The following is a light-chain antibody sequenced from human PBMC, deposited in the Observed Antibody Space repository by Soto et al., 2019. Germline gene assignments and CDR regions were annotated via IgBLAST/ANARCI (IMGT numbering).Light chain of an antibody. V-gene: IGKV2-28*01. Sequence: DIVVTQSPLSLPVIPGEPASISCRSTQSLLYSNGYNYLDWYLQKPGQSPQLLIYLGSNRASGVPDRFSGSGSGTDFTLKISRVGAEDVGVYYCMQSLQTPWTFGQGTKVDIK. CDR1: QSLLYSNGYNY. CDR3: MQSLQTPWT. J-gene: IGKJ1*01. CDR2: LGS.